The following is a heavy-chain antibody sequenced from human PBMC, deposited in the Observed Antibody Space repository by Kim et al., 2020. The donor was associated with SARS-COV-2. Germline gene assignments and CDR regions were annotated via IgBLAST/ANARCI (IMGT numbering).Heavy chain of an antibody. V-gene: IGHV3-21*01. Sequence: ADSVKGRFTISRDKAKNSLYLQMNSLRAEDTAVYYCARTYSSSWYYAFDIWGQGTMVTVSS. CDR3: ARTYSSSWYYAFDI. D-gene: IGHD6-13*01. J-gene: IGHJ3*02.